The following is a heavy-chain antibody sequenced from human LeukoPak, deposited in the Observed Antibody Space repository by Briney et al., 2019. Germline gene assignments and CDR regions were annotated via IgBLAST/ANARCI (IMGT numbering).Heavy chain of an antibody. J-gene: IGHJ6*02. V-gene: IGHV4-59*01. Sequence: NPSETLSLTCTVSGGSISSYYWSWIRQPPGKGLEWIGHIYYSGSTNYNASLKSRVTISVDTSKNQFSLKLSSVTAADTAVYYCASMRYYYYGMDVWGQGTTVTVSS. D-gene: IGHD2-2*01. CDR1: GGSISSYY. CDR3: ASMRYYYYGMDV. CDR2: IYYSGST.